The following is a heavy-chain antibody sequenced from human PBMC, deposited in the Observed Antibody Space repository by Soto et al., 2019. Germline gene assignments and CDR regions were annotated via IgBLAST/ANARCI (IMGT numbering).Heavy chain of an antibody. CDR2: ISGSGGST. D-gene: IGHD5-12*01. CDR1: GFTFSSYA. Sequence: EVQLLESGGGLVQPGGSLRLSCAASGFTFSSYAMSWVRQAPGKGLEWVSAISGSGGSTYYADSVKGRFTISRDNSKNTRYLQMNSLRAEDTGVYYCAKENSGYDSDGGGFDYWGQGTLVTVSS. J-gene: IGHJ4*02. V-gene: IGHV3-23*01. CDR3: AKENSGYDSDGGGFDY.